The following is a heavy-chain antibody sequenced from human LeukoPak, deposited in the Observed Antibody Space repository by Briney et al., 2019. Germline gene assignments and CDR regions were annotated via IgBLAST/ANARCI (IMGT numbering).Heavy chain of an antibody. V-gene: IGHV3-74*01. CDR3: IRVQTSGIPAD. D-gene: IGHD6-13*01. CDR1: GFTFSDYW. J-gene: IGHJ4*02. CDR2: IRTDGSTT. Sequence: GGSLRLSCAVSGFTFSDYWMHWVRQPPGKGLVWVSRIRTDGSTTDYADFVKGRFTISRDNAQNTLYLQMNGLRVDDTAVYYCIRVQTSGIPADWGQGTLVTVSS.